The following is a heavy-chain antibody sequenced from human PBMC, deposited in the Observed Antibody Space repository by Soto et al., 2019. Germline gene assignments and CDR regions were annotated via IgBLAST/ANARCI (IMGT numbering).Heavy chain of an antibody. CDR1: GGSIISGDYY. CDR2: IYYSGST. V-gene: IGHV4-30-4*01. CDR3: AREVITIFGVVINGIHDAFDI. D-gene: IGHD3-3*01. Sequence: SETLSLTCTVSGGSIISGDYYCSCIRQPPWKGLELIGYIYYSGSTYYNPSLKSRVTISVDTSKNQFSLKLSSVTAADTAVYYCAREVITIFGVVINGIHDAFDIWGQGTMVTVSS. J-gene: IGHJ3*02.